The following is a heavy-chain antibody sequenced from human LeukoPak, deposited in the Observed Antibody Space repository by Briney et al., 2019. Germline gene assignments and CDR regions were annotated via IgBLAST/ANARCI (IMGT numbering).Heavy chain of an antibody. CDR3: ARGRFLDY. D-gene: IGHD3-3*01. Sequence: SETLSLTCTVSGGSISSYYWSWVRQPPGKGLEWMGYIYYSGSTNYNPSLKSRVTISVDTSKNQFSLKPSSVTAADTAVYYCARGRFLDYWGQGTLVTVSS. CDR1: GGSISSYY. V-gene: IGHV4-59*01. CDR2: IYYSGST. J-gene: IGHJ4*02.